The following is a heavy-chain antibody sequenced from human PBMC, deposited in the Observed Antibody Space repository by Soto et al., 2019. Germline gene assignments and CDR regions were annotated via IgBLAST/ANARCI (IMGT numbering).Heavy chain of an antibody. CDR1: GGSLSGATYS. J-gene: IGHJ4*02. CDR3: ARSREFDY. V-gene: IGHV4-30-2*01. CDR2: IFPSGTT. Sequence: QVQLRESGSGLVKPLETLSLTCGVSGGSLSGATYSWNWIRQPPGKGLEWIGYIFPSGTTYYNPSLKSRVTISIDVSQNQFSLSLRSFTAADTAVYYCARSREFDYWSQGTLVSVSS.